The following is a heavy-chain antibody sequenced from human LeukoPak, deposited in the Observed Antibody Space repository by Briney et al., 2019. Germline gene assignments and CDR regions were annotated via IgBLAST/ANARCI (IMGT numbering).Heavy chain of an antibody. CDR2: INPSGGST. Sequence: ASVKVSCKASGYIFSDYYMHWVRQAPGQGLEWMGIINPSGGSTSYAQKFQGRVTMTRDTSTSTVYMELSSLRSEDTAVYYCARAKKHIAVAGEFDYWGQGTLVTVSS. CDR1: GYIFSDYY. CDR3: ARAKKHIAVAGEFDY. V-gene: IGHV1-46*01. J-gene: IGHJ4*02. D-gene: IGHD6-19*01.